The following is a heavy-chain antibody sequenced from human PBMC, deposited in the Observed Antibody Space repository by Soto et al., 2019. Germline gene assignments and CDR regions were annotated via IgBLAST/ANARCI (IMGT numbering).Heavy chain of an antibody. D-gene: IGHD4-4*01. V-gene: IGHV3-15*01. CDR2: IKSKTDGGTT. CDR3: TTGIFKEHDYSNYFDY. Sequence: GGSLRLSCAASGFTFSNAWMSWVRQAPGKGLEWVGRIKSKTDGGTTDYAAPVKGRFTISRDDSKNTLYLQMNSLKTEDTAVYYCTTGIFKEHDYSNYFDYWGQGTLVTVSS. J-gene: IGHJ4*02. CDR1: GFTFSNAW.